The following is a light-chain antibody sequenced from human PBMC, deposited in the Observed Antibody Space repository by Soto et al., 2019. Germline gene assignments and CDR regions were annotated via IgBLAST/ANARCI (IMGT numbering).Light chain of an antibody. Sequence: DIQMTQSPSSLSASVGDTVTITCQAGQDITNHLNWYQQKPGKAPNLLIYDASHLETGVPSRFSGSGSGTYFTLTISSLQPEDIATYYCQKYDDVPQFGPGTKVDF. CDR3: QKYDDVPQ. V-gene: IGKV1-33*01. CDR1: QDITNH. CDR2: DAS. J-gene: IGKJ3*01.